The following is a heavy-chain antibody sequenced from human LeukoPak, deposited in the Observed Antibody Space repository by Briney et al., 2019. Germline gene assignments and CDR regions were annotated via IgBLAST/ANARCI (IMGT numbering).Heavy chain of an antibody. CDR2: IYYSGST. Sequence: TPSETLSLTCTVSGGSISSYYWSWIRQPPGKGLEWIGYIYYSGSTNYNPSLKSRVTISVDTSKNQFSLKLSSVTAADTAVYYCARATVATFFDYWGQGTLVTVSS. CDR3: ARATVATFFDY. D-gene: IGHD4-23*01. CDR1: GGSISSYY. J-gene: IGHJ4*02. V-gene: IGHV4-59*01.